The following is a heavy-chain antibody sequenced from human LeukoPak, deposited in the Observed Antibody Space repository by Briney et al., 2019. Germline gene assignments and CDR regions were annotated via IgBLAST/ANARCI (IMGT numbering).Heavy chain of an antibody. V-gene: IGHV3-30*02. CDR1: GFTFSSYG. D-gene: IGHD3-22*01. J-gene: IGHJ4*02. Sequence: GGCLRLSCAASGFTFSSYGMHWVRQAPGKGLEWVAFIPYDGSNKYYADSVKGRFTISRDNSKNTLYLQMNSLRDEDMAVYYCAKLPTYHYDSSGYYYFEYWGQGTLVTVSS. CDR2: IPYDGSNK. CDR3: AKLPTYHYDSSGYYYFEY.